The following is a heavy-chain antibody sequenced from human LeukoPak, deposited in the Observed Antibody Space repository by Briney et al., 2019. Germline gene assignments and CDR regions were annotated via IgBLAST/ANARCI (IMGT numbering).Heavy chain of an antibody. CDR3: ARGIVGAPGFDY. Sequence: ASVKVSCKASGGTFSSYAISWVRQAPGRGLEWMGGIIPIFGTANYAQKFQGRVTITADESTSTAYMELSSLRSEDTAVYYCARGIVGAPGFDYWGQGTLVTVSS. CDR2: IIPIFGTA. D-gene: IGHD1-26*01. V-gene: IGHV1-69*01. J-gene: IGHJ4*02. CDR1: GGTFSSYA.